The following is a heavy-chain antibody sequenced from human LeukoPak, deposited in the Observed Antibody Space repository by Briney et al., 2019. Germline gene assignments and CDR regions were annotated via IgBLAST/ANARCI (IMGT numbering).Heavy chain of an antibody. D-gene: IGHD1-26*01. V-gene: IGHV1-69*02. Sequence: SVKVSCKASGGTFSSYTISWVRQAPGQGLEWMGRIIPILGIANYAQKFQGRVTITADKSTSTAYMELSSLRSEDTAVYCCARGNGSYPNDYWGQGTLVTVSS. CDR2: IIPILGIA. J-gene: IGHJ4*02. CDR1: GGTFSSYT. CDR3: ARGNGSYPNDY.